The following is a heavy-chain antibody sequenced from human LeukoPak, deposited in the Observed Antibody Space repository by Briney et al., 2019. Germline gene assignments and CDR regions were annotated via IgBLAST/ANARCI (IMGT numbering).Heavy chain of an antibody. Sequence: GGSLRLSCAASGFTFSNYALHWVRQAPGKGLEWVAVISYDDTNKYYVDSVKGRFTISRDNSKNTLYLQMNSLRAEDTAVYYCARDTYYYGSGSYSYYYYMDVWGKGTTVTVSS. V-gene: IGHV3-30*04. D-gene: IGHD3-10*01. CDR1: GFTFSNYA. CDR3: ARDTYYYGSGSYSYYYYMDV. J-gene: IGHJ6*03. CDR2: ISYDDTNK.